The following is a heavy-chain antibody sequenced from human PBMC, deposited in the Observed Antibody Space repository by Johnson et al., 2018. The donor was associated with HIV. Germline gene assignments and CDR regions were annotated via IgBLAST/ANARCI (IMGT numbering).Heavy chain of an antibody. CDR1: GFTVSSNY. J-gene: IGHJ3*01. V-gene: IGHV3-66*02. D-gene: IGHD2-8*02. Sequence: VQLVESGGGLVQPGGSLRLSCAASGFTVSSNYMSWVRQAPGKGLEWVSVIYSGGSTYYADSVKGRFTISTDKSNNTLYLQMNSLRGGDTAVYCGSEEGSLGGGRHAGGLGGRPRVLVCGGQGTMVTVSS. CDR2: IYSGGST. CDR3: SEEGSLGGGRHAGGLGGRPRVLVC.